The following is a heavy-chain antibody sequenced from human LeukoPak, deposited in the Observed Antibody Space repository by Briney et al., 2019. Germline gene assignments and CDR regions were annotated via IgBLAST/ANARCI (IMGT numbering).Heavy chain of an antibody. Sequence: GGSLRLSCAASGFSFSSYAMSWVRQAPGKGLEWVSSIIGSGSSTYYADSVKGRFTISRDNAKNTLYLQMNSLRVEDTAVYYCAKTLDYYYMDVWGKGTTVTVSS. D-gene: IGHD3-16*01. CDR2: IIGSGSST. CDR1: GFSFSSYA. CDR3: AKTLDYYYMDV. V-gene: IGHV3-23*01. J-gene: IGHJ6*03.